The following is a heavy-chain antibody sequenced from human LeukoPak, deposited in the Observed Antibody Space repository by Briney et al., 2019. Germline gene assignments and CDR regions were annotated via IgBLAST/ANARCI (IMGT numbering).Heavy chain of an antibody. CDR3: AGLHRKTTYSSTWYEFDP. D-gene: IGHD6-13*01. CDR1: GYSFSNYW. CDR2: IFPGDSYT. Sequence: GESLKISCKTSGYSFSNYWIGWVRQMPGKGLEWMGIIFPGDSYTKYSPSFQGQVTISADKSISTAYLQWSSLKASDTAMYFCAGLHRKTTYSSTWYEFDPWGQGTLVTVSS. J-gene: IGHJ5*02. V-gene: IGHV5-51*01.